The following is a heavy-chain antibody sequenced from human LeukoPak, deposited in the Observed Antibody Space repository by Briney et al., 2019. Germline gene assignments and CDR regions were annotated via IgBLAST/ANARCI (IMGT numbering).Heavy chain of an antibody. CDR3: ATFNPPSKPRQWLAWGGGGDFDY. CDR1: GFTFSNFG. J-gene: IGHJ4*02. V-gene: IGHV3-23*01. Sequence: GGSLRLSCLASGFTFSNFGMSWVRHAPGKGLEWVSAISESADATFYADSVQGRFTISRDNSRNKLYLQMNSLRAEDTAVYYCATFNPPSKPRQWLAWGGGGDFDYWGQGTLVTVSS. CDR2: ISESADAT. D-gene: IGHD6-19*01.